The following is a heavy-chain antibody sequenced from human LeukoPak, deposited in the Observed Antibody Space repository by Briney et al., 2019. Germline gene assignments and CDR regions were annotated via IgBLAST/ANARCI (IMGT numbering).Heavy chain of an antibody. J-gene: IGHJ5*02. D-gene: IGHD4-17*01. CDR2: ISSSSSYI. V-gene: IGHV3-21*01. CDR3: ARQAMTTASS. Sequence: GGSLRLSCAASGFTFSSYSMNWVRQAPGKGLVWVSSISSSSSYIYYADSVKGRFTISRDNAKNSLYLQMNSLRAEDTAVYYCARQAMTTASSWGQGTLVTVSS. CDR1: GFTFSSYS.